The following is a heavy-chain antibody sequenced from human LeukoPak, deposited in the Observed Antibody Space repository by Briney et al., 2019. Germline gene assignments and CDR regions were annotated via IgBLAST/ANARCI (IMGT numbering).Heavy chain of an antibody. CDR1: GGSFSGYY. J-gene: IGHJ4*02. CDR3: ARGPENYADYVRYFDY. D-gene: IGHD4-17*01. Sequence: SEPLSLTCAVYGGSFSGYYWSWIRQPPGKGLEWIGEINHSGSTNYNPSLKSRVTISVDTSKNQFSLKLSSVTAADTAVYYCARGPENYADYVRYFDYWGQGTLGTVSS. CDR2: INHSGST. V-gene: IGHV4-34*01.